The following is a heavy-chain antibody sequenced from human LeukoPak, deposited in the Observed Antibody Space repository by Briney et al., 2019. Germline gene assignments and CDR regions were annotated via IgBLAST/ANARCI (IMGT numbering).Heavy chain of an antibody. CDR3: ARASYCGGDCYSGWFDP. Sequence: GASVKVSCKASGGTFSSYTISWVRQAPGQGLEWMGRIIPILGIANYAQKFQGRVTITADKSTSTAYVELSSLRSEDTAVYYCARASYCGGDCYSGWFDPWGQGTLVTVSS. CDR1: GGTFSSYT. J-gene: IGHJ5*02. V-gene: IGHV1-69*02. D-gene: IGHD2-21*02. CDR2: IIPILGIA.